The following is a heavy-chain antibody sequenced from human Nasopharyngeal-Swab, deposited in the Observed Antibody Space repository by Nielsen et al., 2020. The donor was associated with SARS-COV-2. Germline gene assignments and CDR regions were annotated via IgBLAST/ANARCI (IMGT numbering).Heavy chain of an antibody. V-gene: IGHV3-7*01. CDR3: ARDLDYYDSSGYDY. Sequence: GESLKISCAASRFTFSSYWMSWVRQAPGKGLEWVANIKQDGSEKYYVDSVKGRFTISRDNAKNSLYLQMNSLRAEDTAVYYCARDLDYYDSSGYDYWGQGTLVTVSS. D-gene: IGHD3-22*01. CDR1: RFTFSSYW. CDR2: IKQDGSEK. J-gene: IGHJ4*02.